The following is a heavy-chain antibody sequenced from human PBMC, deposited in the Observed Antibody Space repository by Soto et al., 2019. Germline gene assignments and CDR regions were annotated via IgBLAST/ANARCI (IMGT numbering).Heavy chain of an antibody. J-gene: IGHJ4*02. CDR2: INHSGST. CDR1: GGSFSGYY. Sequence: SETLSLTCAVYGGSFSGYYWNWIRQTPGKGLEWIAEINHSGSTNYNPSLTSRVTISVDTSKNQFSLRLSSVTAADTAVYYCARESEDLTSNFDYWGQGTLVTVSS. CDR3: ARESEDLTSNFDY. V-gene: IGHV4-34*01.